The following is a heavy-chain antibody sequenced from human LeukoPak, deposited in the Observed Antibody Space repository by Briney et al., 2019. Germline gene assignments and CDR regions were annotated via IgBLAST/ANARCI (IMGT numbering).Heavy chain of an antibody. J-gene: IGHJ4*02. Sequence: PGGSLRLSCAASGFTFSSYSMNWVRQTPGKGLEWVSSISSSSSYIYYADSVKGRFTISRDNAKNSLYLQMNSLRAEDTAVYYCARWYSSSWYYFDYWGQGTLVTVSS. CDR1: GFTFSSYS. CDR2: ISSSSSYI. D-gene: IGHD6-13*01. CDR3: ARWYSSSWYYFDY. V-gene: IGHV3-21*01.